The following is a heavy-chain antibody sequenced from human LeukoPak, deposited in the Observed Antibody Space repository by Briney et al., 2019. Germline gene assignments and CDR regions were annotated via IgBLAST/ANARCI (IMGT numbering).Heavy chain of an antibody. D-gene: IGHD5-24*01. CDR3: ARPRRSEGGYNLRPRYDAFDI. Sequence: PGGSLRLSCTASGFTFNTFAIHWVRQTPGKGLEWVTVISYDGRNKDYADSAKGRFTISRDNFRNTLYLQMSSLSAEDTGVYYCARPRRSEGGYNLRPRYDAFDIWGQGTVVTVSS. CDR1: GFTFNTFA. V-gene: IGHV3-30-3*01. J-gene: IGHJ3*02. CDR2: ISYDGRNK.